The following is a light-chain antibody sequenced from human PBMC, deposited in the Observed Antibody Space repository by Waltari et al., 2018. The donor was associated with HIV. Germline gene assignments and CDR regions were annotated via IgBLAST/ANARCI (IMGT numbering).Light chain of an antibody. V-gene: IGLV3-25*03. CDR2: KDS. CDR1: TLPKQY. J-gene: IGLJ2*01. CDR3: QSGDISAISVL. Sequence: SYELTQPPSVSVSPGQTARITCSGDTLPKQYAYWYRQKPGQAPVLLIFKDSERPSGIPERFSGSSSGTTVTLTISGVQAEDEADYYCQSGDISAISVLFGGGTRLTVL.